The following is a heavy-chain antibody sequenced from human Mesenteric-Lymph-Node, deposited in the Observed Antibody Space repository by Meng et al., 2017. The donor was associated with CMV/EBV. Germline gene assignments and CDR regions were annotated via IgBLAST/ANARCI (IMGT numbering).Heavy chain of an antibody. CDR1: GGTFSSYA. D-gene: IGHD3-3*01. Sequence: SVKVSCKASGGTFSSYAISWVRQAPGQGLEWMGGIIPIFGTANYAQKFQGRVTITTDESTSTAYMELSSLRSEDTAVYYCARDLAIFGVVTRDYYYYGMDVWGQGTTVTVS. CDR2: IIPIFGTA. J-gene: IGHJ6*02. CDR3: ARDLAIFGVVTRDYYYYGMDV. V-gene: IGHV1-69*05.